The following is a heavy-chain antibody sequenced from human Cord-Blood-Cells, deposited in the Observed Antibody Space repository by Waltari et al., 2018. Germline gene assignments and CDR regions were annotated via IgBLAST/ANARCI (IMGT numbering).Heavy chain of an antibody. D-gene: IGHD3-3*01. CDR3: ARGQYDFWSGYSGGDDY. CDR2: MNPNSGNT. V-gene: IGHV1-8*01. CDR1: GYTFTSYD. J-gene: IGHJ4*02. Sequence: QVQLVQSGAEVKKPGASVKVSCKASGYTFTSYDLNWVRQATGQGLEWMGWMNPNSGNTGYAQKFQGRVTMTRNTSISTDYMELSSLRSEDTAVYYGARGQYDFWSGYSGGDDYWGQGTLVTVSS.